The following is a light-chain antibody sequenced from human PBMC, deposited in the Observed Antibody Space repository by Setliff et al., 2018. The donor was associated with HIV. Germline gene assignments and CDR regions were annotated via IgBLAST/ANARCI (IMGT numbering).Light chain of an antibody. V-gene: IGLV2-11*01. CDR2: HVN. CDR1: SSDVGNYDY. J-gene: IGLJ2*01. CDR3: SSYRSTNTRA. Sequence: QSALTQPRSVSGSRGQSVTFSCTGASSDVGNYDYVSWYRQHPGKAPKLMIYHVNKRPSGVPARFSGSKSGNTASLTISGLQAEDEADYYCSSYRSTNTRAFGGGTKVTVL.